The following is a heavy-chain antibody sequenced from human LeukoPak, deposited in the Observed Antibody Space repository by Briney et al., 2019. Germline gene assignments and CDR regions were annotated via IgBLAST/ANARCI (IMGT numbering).Heavy chain of an antibody. D-gene: IGHD3-10*01. CDR1: GYTFTDYY. CDR2: INPNSGGT. V-gene: IGHV1-2*02. Sequence: ASVKVSFKASGYTFTDYYMHWVRQAPGQGLEWMGWINPNSGGTNYAQKFQGRVTMTRDTSISTAYMELSRLRSDDTAVYYCAPSGSYSGSLDYWGQGTLVTVSS. J-gene: IGHJ4*02. CDR3: APSGSYSGSLDY.